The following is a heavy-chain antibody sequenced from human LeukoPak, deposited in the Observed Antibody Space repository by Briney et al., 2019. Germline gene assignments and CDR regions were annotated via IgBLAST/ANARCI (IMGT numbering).Heavy chain of an antibody. J-gene: IGHJ4*02. CDR3: AKADGSYYDFDY. D-gene: IGHD1-26*01. Sequence: GGSLRLSCAASGFTFSSYGMHWVRQAPGKGLEWVAVIWYDGSNKYYADSVKGRFTISRDNSKNTVYLQMNSLRAEDTAVYYCAKADGSYYDFDYWGQGTLVTVSS. CDR2: IWYDGSNK. CDR1: GFTFSSYG. V-gene: IGHV3-33*06.